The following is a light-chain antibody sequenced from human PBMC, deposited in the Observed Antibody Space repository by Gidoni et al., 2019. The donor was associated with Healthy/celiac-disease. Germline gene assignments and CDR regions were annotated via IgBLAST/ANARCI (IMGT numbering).Light chain of an antibody. V-gene: IGKV3-11*01. CDR2: DAS. CDR1: QSVSSY. CDR3: QQRSNWPRT. Sequence: ELVLTQSPATLSLSPGQRATLSGRASQSVSSYLAWYQQKPGQAPRLLIYDASNRATGIPARFSGSGSGTDFTLTISSLEPEDFAVYYCQQRSNWPRTFGQGTKVEIK. J-gene: IGKJ1*01.